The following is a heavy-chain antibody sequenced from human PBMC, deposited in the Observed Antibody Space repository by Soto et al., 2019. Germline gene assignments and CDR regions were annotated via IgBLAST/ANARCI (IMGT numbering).Heavy chain of an antibody. CDR1: GGSFSGYY. CDR3: ARGVQIWDYYYYGMDV. J-gene: IGHJ6*02. V-gene: IGHV4-34*01. D-gene: IGHD5-18*01. Sequence: PSETLSLTCAVYGGSFSGYYWSWIRQPPGKGLEWIGEINHSGSTNYNPSLKSRVTISVDTSKNQFSLKLSSVTAADTAVYYCARGVQIWDYYYYGMDVWGQGTTVTVSS. CDR2: INHSGST.